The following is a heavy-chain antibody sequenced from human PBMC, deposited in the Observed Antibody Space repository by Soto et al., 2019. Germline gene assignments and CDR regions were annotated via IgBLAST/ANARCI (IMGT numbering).Heavy chain of an antibody. Sequence: EVQLVESGGGLVQPGWSLRLYCAASGFSFTNILMYWVRQAPGKGLVWVSRINEDGSMTSHVESVRGRFTISRDNAKNSLYLQMNSLSAEDTAVYYCVTGFRWGQGTLVTVSS. CDR3: VTGFR. CDR2: INEDGSMT. V-gene: IGHV3-74*01. J-gene: IGHJ4*02. CDR1: GFSFTNIL.